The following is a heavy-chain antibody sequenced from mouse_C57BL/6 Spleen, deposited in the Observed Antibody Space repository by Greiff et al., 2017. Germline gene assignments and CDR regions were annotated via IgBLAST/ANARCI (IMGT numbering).Heavy chain of an antibody. V-gene: IGHV1-52*01. J-gene: IGHJ2*01. D-gene: IGHD2-5*01. CDR2: IDPSDSET. CDR3: ARYYSNYYFDY. Sequence: QAQLQQPGAELVRPGSSVKLSCKASGYTFTSYWMHWVKQRPIQGLEWIGNIDPSDSETHSNQKLKDKATLTVDKSSITAYMQLSSLTSEDSAVYYCARYYSNYYFDYWGQGTTLTVSS. CDR1: GYTFTSYW.